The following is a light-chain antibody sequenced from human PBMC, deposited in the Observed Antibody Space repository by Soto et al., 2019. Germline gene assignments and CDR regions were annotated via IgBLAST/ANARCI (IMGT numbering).Light chain of an antibody. Sequence: QSVLTQPPSVSAAPGQKVTISCSGSSSNIGNNYVSWYQQLPGTAPKLLIYDNNKRPSGIPDRFSGSKSGTSATLGITGLQTGDEADYYCGTWDSSLSAVVFGTRTRSPS. CDR2: DNN. CDR3: GTWDSSLSAVV. J-gene: IGLJ1*01. V-gene: IGLV1-51*01. CDR1: SSNIGNNY.